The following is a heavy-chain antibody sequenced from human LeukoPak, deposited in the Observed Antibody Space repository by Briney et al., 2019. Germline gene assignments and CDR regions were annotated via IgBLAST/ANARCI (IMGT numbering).Heavy chain of an antibody. CDR3: ARCTVTMDY. CDR1: GGSISSYY. V-gene: IGHV4-59*13. CDR2: IYYSGST. J-gene: IGHJ4*02. Sequence: SETLSLTCTVSGGSISSYYWSWIRQPPGKGLEWIGYIYYSGSTKYNPALKSRVTISIDSSKNQFSLNLSSVTAADTAVYYCARCTVTMDYWGRGTLVTVSS. D-gene: IGHD4-17*01.